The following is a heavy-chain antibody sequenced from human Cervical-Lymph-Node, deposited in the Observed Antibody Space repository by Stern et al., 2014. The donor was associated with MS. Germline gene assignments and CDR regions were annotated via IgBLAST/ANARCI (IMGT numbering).Heavy chain of an antibody. CDR3: ARLSYITGTRLFDY. J-gene: IGHJ4*02. D-gene: IGHD1-20*01. CDR2: IYYSGGT. V-gene: IGHV4-59*08. CDR1: GGSISSYY. Sequence: VQLVESGPGLVKPSETLSLTCTVSGGSISSYYWSWIRQPPGKGLEWIGDIYYSGGTNYNPSPKSRVTISVDTSKNQFSLKLSILTAADTAVYYCARLSYITGTRLFDYWGQGTLVTVSS.